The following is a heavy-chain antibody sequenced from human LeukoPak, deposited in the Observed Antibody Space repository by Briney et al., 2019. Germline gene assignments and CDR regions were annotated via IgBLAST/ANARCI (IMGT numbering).Heavy chain of an antibody. CDR1: GYSISSGYY. J-gene: IGHJ4*02. Sequence: SETLSLTCTVSGYSISSGYYWGWIRQPPGKWLEWIGSIYHSGSTYYNPSLKSRVTISVDTSKNQFSLKLSSVTAADTAVYYCAREMATYYFDYWGQGTLVTVSS. D-gene: IGHD5-24*01. CDR2: IYHSGST. V-gene: IGHV4-38-2*02. CDR3: AREMATYYFDY.